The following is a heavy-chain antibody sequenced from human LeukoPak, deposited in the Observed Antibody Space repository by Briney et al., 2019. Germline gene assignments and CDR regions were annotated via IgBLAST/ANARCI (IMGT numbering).Heavy chain of an antibody. CDR2: ISYDGSNK. CDR1: GFTFCSYG. J-gene: IGHJ3*01. D-gene: IGHD6-13*01. Sequence: PGGSLRLSCAASGFTFCSYGMHWVRQAPGKGLEWVAVISYDGSNKYYADSVKGRFTISRDNSKDTLYLQMNSLRAEDTAVYYCAREIAGYSRDWGQGTMVTVSS. CDR3: AREIAGYSRD. V-gene: IGHV3-30*03.